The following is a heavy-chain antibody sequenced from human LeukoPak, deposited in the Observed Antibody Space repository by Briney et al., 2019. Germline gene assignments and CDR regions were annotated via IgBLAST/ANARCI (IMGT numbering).Heavy chain of an antibody. V-gene: IGHV3-30*18. CDR2: ISYDGSNK. CDR1: GFTFSNYD. Sequence: GGSLRLSCAASGFTFSNYDMHWVRQAPGKGLEWVAAISYDGSNKYYADSVKGRFTISRDNSKNTLGLQMNSLRAEDTAVYYCAKGDYYDTIGYYPFDFWGQGTLVTVSS. CDR3: AKGDYYDTIGYYPFDF. D-gene: IGHD3-22*01. J-gene: IGHJ4*02.